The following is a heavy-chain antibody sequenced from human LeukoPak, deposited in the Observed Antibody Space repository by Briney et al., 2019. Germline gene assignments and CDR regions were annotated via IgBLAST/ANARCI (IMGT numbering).Heavy chain of an antibody. CDR2: IYYTGYT. Sequence: SETLSLTFTVSGGSISSYYWSWIRQPPGKGLEWIGNIYYTGYTNYNPSLKSRVTISLDTSKKQFSLKLTSVTAADTAVYHCARQGISGTHYASFDPWGQGTLVTVSS. CDR3: ARQGISGTHYASFDP. V-gene: IGHV4-59*08. J-gene: IGHJ5*02. CDR1: GGSISSYY. D-gene: IGHD3-10*01.